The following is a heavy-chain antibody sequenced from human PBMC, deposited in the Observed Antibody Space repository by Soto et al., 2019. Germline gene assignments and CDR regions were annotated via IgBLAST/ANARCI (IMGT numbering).Heavy chain of an antibody. CDR2: IWYDGSNK. CDR3: AREVPDSSEHAFDI. CDR1: GFTFSSYG. Sequence: QVQLVESGGGVVQPGRSLRLSCAASGFTFSSYGMHWVRQAPGKGLEWVAVIWYDGSNKYYADSVKGRFTISRDNSKNTLYLQMNSLRAEDTAVYYCAREVPDSSEHAFDIWGQGTMVTVSS. V-gene: IGHV3-33*01. J-gene: IGHJ3*02. D-gene: IGHD6-19*01.